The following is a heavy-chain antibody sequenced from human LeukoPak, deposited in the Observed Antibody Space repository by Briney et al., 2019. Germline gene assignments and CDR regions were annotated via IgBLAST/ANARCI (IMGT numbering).Heavy chain of an antibody. CDR1: GYTFTGYY. CDR2: INPNSGGT. Sequence: ASVKVSCKASGYTFTGYYMHWVRQAPGQGLEWMGWINPNSGGTNYAQKFQGRVTMTRDTSISTAYMELSRLRSDDTAVYYCARTSRRYCSSTSCPGLNWFDPWGQGTLVTVSS. D-gene: IGHD2-2*01. CDR3: ARTSRRYCSSTSCPGLNWFDP. J-gene: IGHJ5*02. V-gene: IGHV1-2*02.